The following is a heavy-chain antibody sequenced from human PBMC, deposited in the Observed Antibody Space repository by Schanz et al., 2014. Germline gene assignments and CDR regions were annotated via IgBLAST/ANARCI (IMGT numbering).Heavy chain of an antibody. CDR3: ARVKQGCSDSSCVLDP. CDR1: GASITSGGHY. Sequence: QVQLQESGPGLVKPSQTLSLTCTVSGASITSGGHYWTWIRQVPGKGLEWIGCIDDTWGPKNNSPRKARVTLSLDASTNQFSLELRSVAAADTALYYCARVKQGCSDSSCVLDPWGQGTLVTVSS. D-gene: IGHD2-2*01. CDR2: IDDTWGP. J-gene: IGHJ5*02. V-gene: IGHV4-31*03.